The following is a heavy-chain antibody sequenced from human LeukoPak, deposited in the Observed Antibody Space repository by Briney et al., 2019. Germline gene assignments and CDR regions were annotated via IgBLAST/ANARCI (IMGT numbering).Heavy chain of an antibody. Sequence: ASVKVSCKASGYTFTSYGISWVRQAPGQGLEWMGWISAYNGNTNYAQKLQGRVTMTTDTSTSTAYMELRSLRSDDTAVYYCARSSTSWYSSSWPDYWGQGTLVTVSS. CDR2: ISAYNGNT. D-gene: IGHD6-13*01. CDR3: ARSSTSWYSSSWPDY. CDR1: GYTFTSYG. V-gene: IGHV1-18*01. J-gene: IGHJ4*02.